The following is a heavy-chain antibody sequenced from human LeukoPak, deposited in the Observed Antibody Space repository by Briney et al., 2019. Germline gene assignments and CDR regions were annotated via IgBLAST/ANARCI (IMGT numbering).Heavy chain of an antibody. D-gene: IGHD4-23*01. J-gene: IGHJ3*02. CDR2: ISGSGGST. CDR1: GFSFRNYA. CDR3: AKDSEATITPLSAFDI. V-gene: IGHV3-23*01. Sequence: GGSLRLSCAASGFSFRNYAISWVRQAPGKGLEWVSSISGSGGSTYSADSVKGRFTISRENSNNTLYLQMTSLRAGDTAMYYCAKDSEATITPLSAFDIWGQGTMVTVSS.